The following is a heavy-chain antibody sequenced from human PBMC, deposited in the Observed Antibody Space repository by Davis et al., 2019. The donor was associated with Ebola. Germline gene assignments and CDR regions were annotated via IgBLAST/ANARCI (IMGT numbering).Heavy chain of an antibody. J-gene: IGHJ6*02. D-gene: IGHD2-15*01. CDR3: ASPCSGGSCYYYYSMDV. V-gene: IGHV1-69*13. CDR2: IIPIFGTA. Sequence: SVKVSCNASAGTFSSYAISWVRQAPAQGLEWMGGIIPIFGTANYGQKFQGRLTITADDSTSTAYMELSRLKSEDTAVYYWASPCSGGSCYYYYSMDVWGQGTTVTVSS. CDR1: AGTFSSYA.